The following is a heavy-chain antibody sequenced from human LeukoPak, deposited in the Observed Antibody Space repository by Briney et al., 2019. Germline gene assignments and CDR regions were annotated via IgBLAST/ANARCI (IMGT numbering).Heavy chain of an antibody. V-gene: IGHV4-59*01. J-gene: IGHJ6*03. D-gene: IGHD3-22*01. CDR1: GGSISSYY. CDR2: IYYSGST. CDR3: VRVGYYDSSGYYSPYYYYYMDV. Sequence: SETLSLTCTVSGGSISSYYWSWIRQPPGKGLEWIGYIYYSGSTNYNPSLKSRVTISVDTSKNQFSLKLSSVTAADTAVYYCVRVGYYDSSGYYSPYYYYYMDVWGKGTTVTVSS.